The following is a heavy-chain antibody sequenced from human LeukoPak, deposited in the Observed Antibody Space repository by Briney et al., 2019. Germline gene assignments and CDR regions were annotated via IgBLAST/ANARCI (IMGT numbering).Heavy chain of an antibody. CDR3: ARDRTVSSGYYYFDY. D-gene: IGHD3-22*01. Sequence: SSETLSLTCTVSGGSISSGGYYWSWIRQHPGKGLERIGYIYYSGSTYYNPSLKSRVTISVDTSKNQFSLKLSSVTAADTAVYYCARDRTVSSGYYYFDYWGQGTLVTVSS. CDR2: IYYSGST. J-gene: IGHJ4*02. V-gene: IGHV4-31*03. CDR1: GGSISSGGYY.